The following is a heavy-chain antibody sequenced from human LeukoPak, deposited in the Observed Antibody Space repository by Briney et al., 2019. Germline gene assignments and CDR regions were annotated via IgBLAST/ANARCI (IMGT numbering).Heavy chain of an antibody. CDR3: ARGRRTGSIFGVVIVRRWFDP. CDR2: INHSGST. J-gene: IGHJ5*02. V-gene: IGHV4-34*01. Sequence: SETLSLTCTVSGGSISSYYWSWIRQPPGKGLEWIGEINHSGSTNYNPSLKSRVTISVDTSKNQFSLKLSSVTAADTAMYYCARGRRTGSIFGVVIVRRWFDPWGQGTLVTVSS. D-gene: IGHD3-3*01. CDR1: GGSISSYY.